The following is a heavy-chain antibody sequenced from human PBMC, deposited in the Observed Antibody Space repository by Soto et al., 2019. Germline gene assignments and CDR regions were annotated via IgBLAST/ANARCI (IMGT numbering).Heavy chain of an antibody. Sequence: GGSLRLSCAASGFTFSIYSMNWVRQAPGKGLEWDSYISSSSSTIYYADPVKGRFTISRDNAKNSLYLKMNSLRAEDTAVYYCARDLGSSGWFYFDYWGQGTLVTVSS. V-gene: IGHV3-48*01. J-gene: IGHJ4*02. CDR2: ISSSSSTI. CDR1: GFTFSIYS. D-gene: IGHD6-19*01. CDR3: ARDLGSSGWFYFDY.